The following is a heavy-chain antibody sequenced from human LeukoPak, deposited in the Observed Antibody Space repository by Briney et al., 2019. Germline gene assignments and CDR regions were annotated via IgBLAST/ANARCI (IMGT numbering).Heavy chain of an antibody. V-gene: IGHV3-23*01. CDR3: AKAHGSGSSYYYYYGMDV. Sequence: GRSLRLSCAASGFTFSTYAMSSVRQAPGKGLEWVSAISGSGGSTYYADSVKGRFTISRDNSKNTLYLQMNSLRGDDTAVYYCAKAHGSGSSYYYYYGMDVWGQGTTVTVSS. CDR1: GFTFSTYA. CDR2: ISGSGGST. J-gene: IGHJ6*02. D-gene: IGHD3-10*01.